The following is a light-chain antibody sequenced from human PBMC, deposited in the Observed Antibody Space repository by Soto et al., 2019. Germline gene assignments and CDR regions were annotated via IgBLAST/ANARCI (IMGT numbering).Light chain of an antibody. CDR3: QQSYSTPIT. CDR2: AAS. J-gene: IGKJ5*01. CDR1: QTISSW. V-gene: IGKV1-39*01. Sequence: DIQMTQSPSTLSGYVGDRVTITCRASQTISSWLAWYQQKPGKAPKLLIYAASSLQSGVPSRFSGSGSGTDFTLTISSLQPEDFATYYCQQSYSTPITFGQRTRLEIK.